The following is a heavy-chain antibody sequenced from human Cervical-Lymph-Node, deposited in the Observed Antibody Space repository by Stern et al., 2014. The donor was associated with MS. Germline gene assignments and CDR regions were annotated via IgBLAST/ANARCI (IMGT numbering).Heavy chain of an antibody. CDR3: ARHVQGFDY. J-gene: IGHJ4*02. Sequence: QLVQSGAEVKKPGESLKLSCKLSGYSFTIYYIAWVRQMPGKGLEWMGVIYPYDSDSTYTPSFQGQVTISTDKSIPTAYLQWSSLRASDTAMYYCARHVQGFDYWGQGSLVTVSS. CDR1: GYSFTIYY. V-gene: IGHV5-51*01. CDR2: IYPYDSDS.